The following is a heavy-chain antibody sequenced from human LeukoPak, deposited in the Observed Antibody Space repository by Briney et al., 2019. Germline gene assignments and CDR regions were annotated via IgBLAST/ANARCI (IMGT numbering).Heavy chain of an antibody. J-gene: IGHJ4*02. CDR2: FYYSERN. Sequence: AGTLSLTCTVSGGSISSSSYFWGWIRQPPGKGLEWIRPFYYSERNYYNPYLKSRVTISVDTSNNQSSLKLSSMTAADTAVYYCARHLYVDRLSPFGVWGQGTLVTVSS. CDR3: ARHLYVDRLSPFGV. CDR1: GGSISSSSYF. V-gene: IGHV4-39*01. D-gene: IGHD3-9*01.